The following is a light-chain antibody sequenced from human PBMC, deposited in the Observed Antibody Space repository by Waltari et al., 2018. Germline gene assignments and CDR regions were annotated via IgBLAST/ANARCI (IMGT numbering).Light chain of an antibody. Sequence: EIVMTQSPDSLAVSLGERATINCRSSQSVFSTSYNKDYVAWYQQKPGEPPKLLISWASTSQSGVPARFSGAGSGTDFTLTITRLQAEDVAVYYCQHYYSTPYNFGQGTKLEIK. V-gene: IGKV4-1*01. CDR3: QHYYSTPYN. CDR2: WAS. J-gene: IGKJ2*01. CDR1: QSVFSTSYNKDY.